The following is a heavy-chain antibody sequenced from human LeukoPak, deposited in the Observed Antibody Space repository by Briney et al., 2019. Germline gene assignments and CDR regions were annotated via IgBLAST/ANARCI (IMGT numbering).Heavy chain of an antibody. CDR2: IYSGGNI. CDR3: ARTDRREGYNHYYYGMDV. Sequence: GGSLTLSCAASGFTVSSNYMTWVRQAPGKGLEWVSVIYSGGNIYYADSVKDRFTISRDKSKNTLYLRMDSLRAEDTAVYYCARTDRREGYNHYYYGMDVWGQGTTVTVSS. CDR1: GFTVSSNY. D-gene: IGHD5-24*01. V-gene: IGHV3-66*01. J-gene: IGHJ6*02.